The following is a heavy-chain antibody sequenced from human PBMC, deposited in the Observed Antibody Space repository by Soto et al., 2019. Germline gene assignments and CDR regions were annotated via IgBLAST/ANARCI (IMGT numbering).Heavy chain of an antibody. Sequence: SETLSLTCAVYGGSFSGYYWSWIRQPPGKGLEWIGEINHSGSTNYNPSLKSRVTISVDTSKNQFSLKLSSVTAADTAVYYCARERRYGGNLRYFYYGMDVWGQGTTVTV. CDR3: ARERRYGGNLRYFYYGMDV. V-gene: IGHV4-34*01. J-gene: IGHJ6*02. D-gene: IGHD2-21*02. CDR1: GGSFSGYY. CDR2: INHSGST.